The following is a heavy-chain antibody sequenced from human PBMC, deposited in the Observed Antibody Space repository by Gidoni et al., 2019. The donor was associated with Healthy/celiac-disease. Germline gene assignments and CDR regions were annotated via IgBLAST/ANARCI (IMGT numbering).Heavy chain of an antibody. D-gene: IGHD3-22*01. CDR3: ARARDSSGYYYGKKQDYGMDV. V-gene: IGHV4-30-4*01. J-gene: IGHJ6*02. CDR1: GGSISSGDYY. Sequence: QVQLQESGPGLVKPSQTLSLTCTVSGGSISSGDYYWSWIRQPPGKGLEWVGYIYYSGSTYYNPSLKSRVTISVDTSKNQFSLKLSSVTAADTAVYYCARARDSSGYYYGKKQDYGMDVWGQGTTVTVSS. CDR2: IYYSGST.